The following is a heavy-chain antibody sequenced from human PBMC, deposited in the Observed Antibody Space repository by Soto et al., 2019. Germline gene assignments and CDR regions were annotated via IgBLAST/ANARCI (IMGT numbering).Heavy chain of an antibody. J-gene: IGHJ3*02. V-gene: IGHV3-30*18. CDR3: AKDLVRLDLDIVVVPAAIGAFDI. CDR2: ISYDGSNK. Sequence: GGSLRLSCAASGFTFSSYGMHWVRQAPGKGLEWVAVISYDGSNKYYADSVKGRFTISRDNSKNTLYLQMNSLRAEDTAVYYCAKDLVRLDLDIVVVPAAIGAFDIWGQGTMVTVSS. CDR1: GFTFSSYG. D-gene: IGHD2-2*02.